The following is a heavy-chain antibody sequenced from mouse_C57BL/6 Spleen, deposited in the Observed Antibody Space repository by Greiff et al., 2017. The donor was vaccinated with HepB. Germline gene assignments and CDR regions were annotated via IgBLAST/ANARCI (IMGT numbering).Heavy chain of an antibody. CDR1: GYTFSSYW. CDR2: IYPGDGDT. V-gene: IGHV1-82*01. CDR3: AREYDGDFDV. J-gene: IGHJ1*03. D-gene: IGHD2-12*01. Sequence: VQLQQSGPELVKPGSSVKISCKASGYTFSSYWMNWVKQRPGQGLEWIGNIYPGDGDTHYNEKFKGKATLTADKSSSTAYMQLSSLTSEDSAVYYCAREYDGDFDVWGTGTTVTVSS.